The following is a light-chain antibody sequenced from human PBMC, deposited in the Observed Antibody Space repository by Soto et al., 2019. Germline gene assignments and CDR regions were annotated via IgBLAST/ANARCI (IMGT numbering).Light chain of an antibody. CDR2: EAS. CDR1: QNINSW. CDR3: QQYNGYSWT. J-gene: IGKJ1*01. Sequence: IHMTQTPYTLSASLGDRFTITCRASQNINSWLAWYQQKPGKAPKLLIYEASSLEKGVPARFGGSGSGTEFTLTISSLQPDDFATYYCQQYNGYSWTFGQGTKVDI. V-gene: IGKV1-5*03.